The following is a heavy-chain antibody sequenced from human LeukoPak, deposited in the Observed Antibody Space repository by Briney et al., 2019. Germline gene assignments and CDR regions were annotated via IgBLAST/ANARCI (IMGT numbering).Heavy chain of an antibody. D-gene: IGHD4-17*01. J-gene: IGHJ4*02. Sequence: GRSLRLSCAASGFTFGNYGLHCVRQAPGKGLEWVAGISEDGINQYYADSVKGRFTISRDNSKNTLYLQMSSLRAEDTAVYYCAKSPADYGDDLFDCWGQGTLVTVSS. V-gene: IGHV3-30*18. CDR2: ISEDGINQ. CDR1: GFTFGNYG. CDR3: AKSPADYGDDLFDC.